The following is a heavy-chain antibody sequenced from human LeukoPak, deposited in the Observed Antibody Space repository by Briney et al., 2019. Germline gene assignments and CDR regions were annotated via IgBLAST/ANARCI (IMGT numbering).Heavy chain of an antibody. V-gene: IGHV4-30-2*01. Sequence: SQTLSLTCAVSGGSISRGGYSWSWIRQPPGKGLEWIGYIYHSESTYYNPSLKSRVTISVDRAKNQFSLKLSSVTAADTAVYYCASTLRGIDAFDIWGQGTMVTVSS. CDR1: GGSISRGGYS. CDR2: IYHSEST. D-gene: IGHD3-10*01. CDR3: ASTLRGIDAFDI. J-gene: IGHJ3*02.